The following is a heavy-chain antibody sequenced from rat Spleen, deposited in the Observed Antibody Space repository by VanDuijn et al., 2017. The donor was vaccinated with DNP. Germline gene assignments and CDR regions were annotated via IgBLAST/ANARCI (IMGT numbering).Heavy chain of an antibody. CDR3: TSLLPGFNWRYSLDA. V-gene: IGHV2-1*01. CDR1: GFSLTSYN. J-gene: IGHJ4*01. Sequence: QVQLKESGPGLVQPSQTLSLTCTVAGFSLTSYNVHWVRQPPGKGLEWMGVIWSGGSTDFNSALRSRLSISRDTSKSQVFLKMNSLQTEDTAIYFCTSLLPGFNWRYSLDAWGQGISVTVSS. CDR2: IWSGGST. D-gene: IGHD1-4*01.